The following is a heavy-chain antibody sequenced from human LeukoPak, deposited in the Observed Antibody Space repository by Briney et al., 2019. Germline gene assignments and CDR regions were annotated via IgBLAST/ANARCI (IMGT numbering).Heavy chain of an antibody. CDR1: GGSISSYY. CDR3: ARSSGYYDFWSGYPERRNWFDP. J-gene: IGHJ5*02. Sequence: SETLSLTCTVSGGSISSYYWSWIRQPPGKGLEWIGYIYYSGSTNYNPSLKSRVTISVDTSKNQFSLKLSSVTAADTAVYYRARSSGYYDFWSGYPERRNWFDPWGQGTLVTVSS. CDR2: IYYSGST. V-gene: IGHV4-59*08. D-gene: IGHD3-3*01.